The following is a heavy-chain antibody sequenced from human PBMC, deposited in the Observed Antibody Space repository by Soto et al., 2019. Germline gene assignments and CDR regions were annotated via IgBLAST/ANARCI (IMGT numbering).Heavy chain of an antibody. Sequence: GGSLRLSCAASGFTFSSYAMSWVRQAPGKGLEWVSAISVSGGSTYYADSVKGRFTISRDNSKNTLYLQMNSLRAEDTAVYYCAKEGTFYCSSTSCYAFDIWGQGTMVTVSS. CDR2: ISVSGGST. D-gene: IGHD2-2*01. V-gene: IGHV3-23*01. CDR1: GFTFSSYA. CDR3: AKEGTFYCSSTSCYAFDI. J-gene: IGHJ3*02.